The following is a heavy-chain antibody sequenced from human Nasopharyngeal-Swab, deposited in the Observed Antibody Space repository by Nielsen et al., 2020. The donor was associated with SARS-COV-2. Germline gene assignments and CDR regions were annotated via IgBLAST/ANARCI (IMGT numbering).Heavy chain of an antibody. CDR3: ARDYPIIYYYDSSGYLALDV. J-gene: IGHJ6*04. CDR2: ISSSGSTI. D-gene: IGHD3-22*01. V-gene: IGHV3-11*01. CDR1: GFTFSDYY. Sequence: GESLKISCAASGFTFSDYYMSWIRQAPGKGLEWVSYISSSGSTIYYADSVKGRFTISRDNAKNSLYLQMNSLRAEDTAVYYCARDYPIIYYYDSSGYLALDVGGKGTTATVSS.